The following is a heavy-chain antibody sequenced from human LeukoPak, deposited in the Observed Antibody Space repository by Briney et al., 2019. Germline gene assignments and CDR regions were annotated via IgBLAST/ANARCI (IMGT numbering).Heavy chain of an antibody. D-gene: IGHD6-6*01. CDR3: ARGGRGSSHSWWSY. J-gene: IGHJ4*02. CDR2: IYSGGST. V-gene: IGHV3-53*01. Sequence: GGSLRLSCAASGFTVSSNYMSWVRQAPGKRLEWVSVIYSGGSTYYADSVKGRFTISRDNSKNTLYLQMNSLRAEDTAVYYCARGGRGSSHSWWSYWGQGTLVTVSS. CDR1: GFTVSSNY.